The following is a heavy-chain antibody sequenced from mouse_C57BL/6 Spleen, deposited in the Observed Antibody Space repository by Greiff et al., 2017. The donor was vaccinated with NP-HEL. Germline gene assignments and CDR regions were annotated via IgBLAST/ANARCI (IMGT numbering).Heavy chain of an antibody. V-gene: IGHV1-81*01. D-gene: IGHD3-1*01. CDR1: GYTFTSYG. Sequence: QVQLKESGAELARPGASVKLSCKASGYTFTSYGISWVKQRTGQGLEWIGEIYPRSGNTYYNEKFKGKATLTADKSSSTAYMELRSLTSEDSAVYFCERGGAPNTWFAYWGQGTLVTVSA. J-gene: IGHJ3*01. CDR2: IYPRSGNT. CDR3: ERGGAPNTWFAY.